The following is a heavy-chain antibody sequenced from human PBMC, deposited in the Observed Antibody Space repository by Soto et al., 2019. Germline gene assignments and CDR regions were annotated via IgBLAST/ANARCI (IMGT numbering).Heavy chain of an antibody. Sequence: GASVKVSCKASGYTFTSYDINWVRQATGQGLEWMGWMNPNSGNTGYAQKFQGRVTMTRNTSISTAYMELSSLRSEDTAVYYCARRRYCSSTSCPQNGWFDPWGQGTLVTVSS. CDR2: MNPNSGNT. CDR3: ARRRYCSSTSCPQNGWFDP. V-gene: IGHV1-8*01. D-gene: IGHD2-2*01. CDR1: GYTFTSYD. J-gene: IGHJ5*02.